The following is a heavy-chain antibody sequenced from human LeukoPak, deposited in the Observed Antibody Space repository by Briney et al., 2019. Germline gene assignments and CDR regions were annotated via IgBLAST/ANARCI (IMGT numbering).Heavy chain of an antibody. J-gene: IGHJ4*02. D-gene: IGHD6-19*01. CDR2: ISSSGNTK. CDR3: ARDGGSAWFFRY. Sequence: GGSLRLSCAASGFTFSDYYMSWIRQAQGKGLEWVSYISSSGNTKYYADSVKGRFTISRDNAKNSLYLQMNSLRAEDTAVYYCARDGGSAWFFRYWGQGTLVTVSS. CDR1: GFTFSDYY. V-gene: IGHV3-11*04.